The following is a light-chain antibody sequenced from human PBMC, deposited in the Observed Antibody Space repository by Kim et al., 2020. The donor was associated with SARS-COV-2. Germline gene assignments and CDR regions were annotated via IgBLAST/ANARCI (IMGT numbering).Light chain of an antibody. CDR3: QQLITYPIT. CDR2: LAS. J-gene: IGKJ5*01. Sequence: DIQLTQSPSFLSASVGDRVTITCRTSQDTRSFLAWYQQKPGKAPKLLIHLASTLQSGLPSRFGGSGSGTQFTLTINSLQPEDFATYYCQQLITYPITFGQGTRLEIK. V-gene: IGKV1-9*01. CDR1: QDTRSF.